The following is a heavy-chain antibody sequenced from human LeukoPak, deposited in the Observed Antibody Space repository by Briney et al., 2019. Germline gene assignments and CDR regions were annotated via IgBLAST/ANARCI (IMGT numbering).Heavy chain of an antibody. J-gene: IGHJ4*02. Sequence: GGSLRLSCAASGFTFSSYEMNWVRQAPGKGLEWVSYISSSGSTIYYADSVKGRFTISRDNAKNSLYLQMNSLRAEDTAVYYCARDRGSGVSRVLDYWGQGTLVTVSS. CDR1: GFTFSSYE. D-gene: IGHD3-10*01. CDR3: ARDRGSGVSRVLDY. V-gene: IGHV3-48*03. CDR2: ISSSGSTI.